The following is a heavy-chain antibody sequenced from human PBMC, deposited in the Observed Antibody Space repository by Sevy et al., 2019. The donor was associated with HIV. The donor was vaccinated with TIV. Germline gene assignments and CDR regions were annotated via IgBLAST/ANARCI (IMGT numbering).Heavy chain of an antibody. V-gene: IGHV4-39*01. CDR1: GGSISSSSYY. Sequence: SETLSLTCTVSGGSISSSSYYWGWTRQRPGKGLEWIRSIYYSGSSYYNPSLKSRVTISVDTSKNQFSLKLSSVTAADTAVYYCARIPSYYYDSSVHPDYWGQGTLVTVSS. CDR3: ARIPSYYYDSSVHPDY. D-gene: IGHD3-22*01. CDR2: IYYSGSS. J-gene: IGHJ4*02.